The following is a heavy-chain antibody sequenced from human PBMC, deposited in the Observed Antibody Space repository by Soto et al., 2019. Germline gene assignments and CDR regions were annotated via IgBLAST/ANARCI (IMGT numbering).Heavy chain of an antibody. D-gene: IGHD6-13*01. Sequence: EVQLVESGGALVQPGGSLRLSCAASGFTFSSYEMNWVRQAPGKGLEWVSYISSSGGSTYYADSVKGRFTISRDNAKNSVYLQINSLRAEDTAVYYCARDLVAAAADYWGQGTLVNVSS. V-gene: IGHV3-48*03. CDR2: ISSSGGST. CDR1: GFTFSSYE. J-gene: IGHJ4*02. CDR3: ARDLVAAAADY.